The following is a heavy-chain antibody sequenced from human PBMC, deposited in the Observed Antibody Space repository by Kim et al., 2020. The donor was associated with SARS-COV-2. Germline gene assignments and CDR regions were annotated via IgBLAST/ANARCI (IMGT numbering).Heavy chain of an antibody. J-gene: IGHJ4*02. CDR3: TTSDSSGWSRTFDGY. CDR2: IKSKTDGGTT. Sequence: GGSLRLSCAASGFTFSNAWMSWVRQAPGKGLEWGGRIKSKTDGGTTDYAAPVKGRFTISRDDSKNTLYLQMNSLKTEDTAVYYCTTSDSSGWSRTFDGYWGQGTLVTVSS. V-gene: IGHV3-15*01. CDR1: GFTFSNAW. D-gene: IGHD6-19*01.